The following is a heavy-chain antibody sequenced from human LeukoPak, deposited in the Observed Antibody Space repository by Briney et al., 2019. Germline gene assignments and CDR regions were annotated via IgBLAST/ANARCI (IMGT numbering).Heavy chain of an antibody. CDR3: AKGGGYEAQYYYSYLDV. CDR1: GFTFISYG. D-gene: IGHD5-12*01. Sequence: GGSLRLSRAASGFTFISYGMHWVRPARGKGLGWVAFIRYDGSNKYYADSVKGRFTIPRDNSKNTLYLQMKSLRAEDTAVYYCAKGGGYEAQYYYSYLDVWGKGTPVTISS. CDR2: IRYDGSNK. J-gene: IGHJ6*03. V-gene: IGHV3-30*02.